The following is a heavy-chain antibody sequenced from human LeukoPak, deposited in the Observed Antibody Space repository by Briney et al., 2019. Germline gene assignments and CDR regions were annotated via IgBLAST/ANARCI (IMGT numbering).Heavy chain of an antibody. J-gene: IGHJ4*02. CDR3: AQVLGQWLLHGALDY. CDR2: ISGSGGST. V-gene: IGHV3-23*01. CDR1: GFTFSSYD. Sequence: GGSLRLSCVASGFTFSSYDMSWVRQAPGKGLEWVSAISGSGGSTYYADSVKGRFTISRDNSKNTLYLQMNSLRAEDTAVYYCAQVLGQWLLHGALDYWGQGTLVTVSS. D-gene: IGHD6-19*01.